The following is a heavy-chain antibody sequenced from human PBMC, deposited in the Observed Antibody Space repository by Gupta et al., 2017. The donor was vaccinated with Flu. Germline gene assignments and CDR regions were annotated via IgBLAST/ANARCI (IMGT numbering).Heavy chain of an antibody. D-gene: IGHD3-10*01. CDR2: INPSGST. V-gene: IGHV4-34*01. J-gene: IGHJ4*02. CDR1: GGSFSCYY. Sequence: QVQLQQWGAGLLKPSETLSLTCAVYGGSFSCYYWSWIRQPPGKGLDWIGEINPSGSTNYNPTLKSRVTISGDTSKNQFSLKLSSVTAADTAVYYFARGHYYGSGSPSLDYWGQGTLVTVSS. CDR3: ARGHYYGSGSPSLDY.